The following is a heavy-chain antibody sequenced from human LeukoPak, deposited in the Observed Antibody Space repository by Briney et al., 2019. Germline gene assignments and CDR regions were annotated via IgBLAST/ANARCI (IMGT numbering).Heavy chain of an antibody. D-gene: IGHD1-26*01. CDR2: INPNSGGT. V-gene: IGHV1-2*02. CDR1: GYTFTGYY. Sequence: ASVKVSCKASGYTFTGYYMHWVRQAPGQGLEWMGWINPNSGGTNYAQKFQGRVTMTRDTSISTAYMELSRLRSDDTAVYYCARPSKNSGSYRPYGYWGQGTLVTVSS. CDR3: ARPSKNSGSYRPYGY. J-gene: IGHJ4*02.